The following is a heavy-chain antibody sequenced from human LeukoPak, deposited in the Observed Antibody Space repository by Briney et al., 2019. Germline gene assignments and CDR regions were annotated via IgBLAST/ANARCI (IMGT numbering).Heavy chain of an antibody. CDR2: ISAHKGET. Sequence: ASLKVSCKTSGYTFTTYGISWLRQAPGQGLEWMGWISAHKGETEYAQKFQGRVTMTRDTSITTACMELTRLTSDDTAVYSCATIEGGAGTDWGQGTLVTVSS. D-gene: IGHD6-19*01. CDR3: ATIEGGAGTD. CDR1: GYTFTTYG. J-gene: IGHJ4*02. V-gene: IGHV1-18*01.